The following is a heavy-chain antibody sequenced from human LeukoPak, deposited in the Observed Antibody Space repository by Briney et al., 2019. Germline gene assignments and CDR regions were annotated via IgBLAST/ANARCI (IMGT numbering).Heavy chain of an antibody. Sequence: GGSLRLSCAASGFTFSSYGMHWVRQAPGKGLEWVAIISYDGSNEYYADSVKGRFTISRDNSKNTLYLQMNSLRAEDTAVYYCAKDRVSGYSYGYVWDYWGQGTLVTVSS. V-gene: IGHV3-30*18. CDR2: ISYDGSNE. CDR1: GFTFSSYG. D-gene: IGHD5-18*01. J-gene: IGHJ4*02. CDR3: AKDRVSGYSYGYVWDY.